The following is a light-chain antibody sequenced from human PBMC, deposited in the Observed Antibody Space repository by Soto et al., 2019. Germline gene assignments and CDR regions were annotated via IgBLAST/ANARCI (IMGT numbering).Light chain of an antibody. CDR1: SSDVGGYNY. J-gene: IGLJ2*01. CDR2: EVS. Sequence: QSALTQPASGSGSPGQSITISCIGSSSDVGGYNYVSWYQHHPGRVPKPMIFEVSDRPSGVSSRFSGAKSGNTAYLTISGLQAEDEADYYCSSFSSTSTIVFGGGTKVTVL. V-gene: IGLV2-14*01. CDR3: SSFSSTSTIV.